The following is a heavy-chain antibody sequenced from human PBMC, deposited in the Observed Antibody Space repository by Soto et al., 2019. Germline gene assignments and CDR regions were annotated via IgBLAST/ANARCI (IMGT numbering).Heavy chain of an antibody. CDR1: GFTFSDYY. V-gene: IGHV3-11*01. CDR3: ATWNYYGSGRPSDY. D-gene: IGHD3-10*01. CDR2: ISSSGSTI. J-gene: IGHJ4*02. Sequence: PGGSLRLSCVASGFTFSDYYMSWIRQAPGKGLEWLSYISSSGSTIFYADSVRGRFTISRDNAKNSLYLQMNSLRAEDTAVYYRATWNYYGSGRPSDYWGQGNLVTVSS.